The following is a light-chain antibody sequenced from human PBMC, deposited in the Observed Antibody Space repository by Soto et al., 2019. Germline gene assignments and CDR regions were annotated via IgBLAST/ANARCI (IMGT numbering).Light chain of an antibody. CDR1: QSISSW. CDR2: KAS. J-gene: IGKJ1*01. Sequence: DIQRTQTPSTLSASVGDRVTITCRASQSISSWLAWYQQKPGKATKLLIYKASSLDSGVPSRFSGSGSGAEFTLSISSLQPDDFATYYCQQYNSYSQTFGQGTKVEIK. V-gene: IGKV1-5*03. CDR3: QQYNSYSQT.